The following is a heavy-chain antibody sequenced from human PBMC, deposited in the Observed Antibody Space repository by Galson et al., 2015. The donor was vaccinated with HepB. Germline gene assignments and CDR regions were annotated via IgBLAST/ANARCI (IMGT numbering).Heavy chain of an antibody. V-gene: IGHV3-23*01. D-gene: IGHD5-24*01. Sequence: SLRLSCAASGFTFSNYAMSWVRQAPGKGLEWVSVVSGTGGSTYYADSVKGRFTISRDNSRKTLYLQMNSLRADDTAIYYCAKDRERWLQFPFDYWGQGTLVTVSS. CDR3: AKDRERWLQFPFDY. CDR1: GFTFSNYA. J-gene: IGHJ4*02. CDR2: VSGTGGST.